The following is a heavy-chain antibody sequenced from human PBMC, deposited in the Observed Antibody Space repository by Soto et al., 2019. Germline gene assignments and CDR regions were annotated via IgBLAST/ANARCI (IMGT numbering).Heavy chain of an antibody. CDR1: GYTLTNYA. Sequence: QVQLVQSAAEVKKPGASVKVSCKASGYTLTNYAISWVRQAPGQGPEWMGWINTYNGNSNYAQKFQGRVTVTTDTSTITAYMELRSLTSDDTAVYYCARDCTGGSCFCIYWGQGTLVTVSS. J-gene: IGHJ4*02. V-gene: IGHV1-18*01. CDR2: INTYNGNS. D-gene: IGHD2-15*01. CDR3: ARDCTGGSCFCIY.